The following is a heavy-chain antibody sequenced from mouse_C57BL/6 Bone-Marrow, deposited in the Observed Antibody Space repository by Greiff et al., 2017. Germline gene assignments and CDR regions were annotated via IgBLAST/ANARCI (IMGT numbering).Heavy chain of an antibody. V-gene: IGHV1-4*01. CDR1: GYTFTSYS. D-gene: IGHD1-2*01. CDR3: AKRPTSAMDY. J-gene: IGHJ4*01. CDR2: INPSSGYT. Sequence: VQLQESGAELARPGASVKMSCKASGYTFTSYSMHWVKQRPGQGLEWIGYINPSSGYTKYNQKFKDKATLTADKSSSTAYMQLSNLTSEDSAVYYCAKRPTSAMDYWGQGTSVTVSS.